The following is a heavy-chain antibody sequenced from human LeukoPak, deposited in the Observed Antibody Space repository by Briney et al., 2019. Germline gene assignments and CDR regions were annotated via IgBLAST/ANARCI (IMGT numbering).Heavy chain of an antibody. CDR1: GGTFSSYA. D-gene: IGHD1-26*01. CDR3: AREVGATSY. CDR2: FIPIFGTA. J-gene: IGHJ4*02. V-gene: IGHV1-69*06. Sequence: GSSVKVSCKASGGTFSSYAISWVRQAPGQGLEWLGGFIPIFGTANYAKKFPGRVAITADKSTSTAYMHLSSLRSHDTARQYIAREVGATSYWGQGTLVTVSS.